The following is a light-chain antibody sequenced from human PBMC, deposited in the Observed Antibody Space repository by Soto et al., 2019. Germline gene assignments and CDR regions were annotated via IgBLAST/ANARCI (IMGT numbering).Light chain of an antibody. CDR3: QQYYSNPQT. V-gene: IGKV4-1*01. Sequence: DIVMTQSPDSLAVSLGERATINCKSSQSVLYSSNNKNYLAWYQQKPGQPPKLLIYWASTRESGVPDRFSGSGSGTDFTLTISSLHGEDVAVYYCQQYYSNPQTFGQGTKVDIK. CDR2: WAS. CDR1: QSVLYSSNNKNY. J-gene: IGKJ1*01.